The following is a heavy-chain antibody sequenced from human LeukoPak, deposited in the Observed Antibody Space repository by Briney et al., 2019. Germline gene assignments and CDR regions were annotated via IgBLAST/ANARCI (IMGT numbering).Heavy chain of an antibody. V-gene: IGHV1-69*01. Sequence: GSSVKVSCKASGGTFSSYAISWVRQAPGQGLEWMGGIIPIFGTANYAQKFQGRVTITADESTSTAYMELRSLRSEDTAVYYCARSSSSGTRHDYWGQGTLVTVSS. D-gene: IGHD3-22*01. CDR2: IIPIFGTA. J-gene: IGHJ4*02. CDR3: ARSSSSGTRHDY. CDR1: GGTFSSYA.